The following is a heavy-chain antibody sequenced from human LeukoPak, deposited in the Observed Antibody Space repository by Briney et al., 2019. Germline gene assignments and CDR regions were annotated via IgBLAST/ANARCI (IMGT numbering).Heavy chain of an antibody. D-gene: IGHD6-6*01. CDR2: INPSDSDT. V-gene: IGHV5-51*01. J-gene: IGHJ4*02. CDR3: ARHRSDSSSSPIDY. Sequence: ESLKISCKGSGYSFTSYWIGWVRQMPGKGLEWMVIINPSDSDTRYCPSFQGQVTISADKSISTAYLQWTSLKGSDTAMYYCARHRSDSSSSPIDYWGQGTLVTVSS. CDR1: GYSFTSYW.